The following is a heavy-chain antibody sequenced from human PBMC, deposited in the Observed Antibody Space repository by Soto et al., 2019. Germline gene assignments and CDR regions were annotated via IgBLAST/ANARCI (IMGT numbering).Heavy chain of an antibody. J-gene: IGHJ1*01. V-gene: IGHV3-30-3*01. D-gene: IGHD3-22*01. CDR2: ISNDGNK. Sequence: QVQLVESGGDVVQPGRSLRLSCAASGFIFSSYVIHWVRQGPGKGLEWVALISNDGNKHYADSVKDRFTISRDNSKNKLDLEMNRLSAEDTGIYYCAREDESSGYAGTFHHWGQGTLVTVSP. CDR1: GFIFSSYV. CDR3: AREDESSGYAGTFHH.